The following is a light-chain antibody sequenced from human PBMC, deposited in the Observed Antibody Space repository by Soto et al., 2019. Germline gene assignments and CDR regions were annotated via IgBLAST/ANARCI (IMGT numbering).Light chain of an antibody. CDR2: TES. CDR1: QGISDS. Sequence: DIQMTQSTSSLSASVGDRVTITCRASQGISDSLAWFQQKPGKAPKSLIYTESKLQSGVPSKFSGSGSGTYFTLTISSLQQEDFATYYCLQYNSYPHTFGGGTKVEIK. CDR3: LQYNSYPHT. J-gene: IGKJ4*01. V-gene: IGKV1-16*02.